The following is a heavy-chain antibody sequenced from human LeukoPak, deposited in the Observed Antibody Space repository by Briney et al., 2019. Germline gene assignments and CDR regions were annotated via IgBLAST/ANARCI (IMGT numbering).Heavy chain of an antibody. D-gene: IGHD2-8*01. CDR3: TRSVRNGHFDY. CDR1: GYTFTNYD. J-gene: IGHJ4*02. Sequence: ASVKVSCKASGYTFTNYDINWVRQATGQGLEWMGWMNPNSGNIGYAQKFQGRVTMTRSTSISTAYMELSSLRFEDTAVYFCTRSVRNGHFDYWGQGTLVTVSS. V-gene: IGHV1-8*01. CDR2: MNPNSGNI.